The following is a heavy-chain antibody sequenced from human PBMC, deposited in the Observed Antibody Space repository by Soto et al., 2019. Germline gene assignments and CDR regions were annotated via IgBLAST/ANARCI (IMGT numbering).Heavy chain of an antibody. CDR3: ARGGGYCSGGSCYSYYYYGMDV. D-gene: IGHD2-15*01. CDR2: MNPNSGNT. V-gene: IGHV1-8*01. CDR1: GYTFTSYD. J-gene: IGHJ6*02. Sequence: QVQLVQSGAEVKKPGASVKVSCKASGYTFTSYDINWVRQATGQGLEWMGWMNPNSGNTGYAQKFQGRVTMTRNTSISXXYXEXXSLRSEDTAVYYCARGGGYCSGGSCYSYYYYGMDVWGQGTTVTASS.